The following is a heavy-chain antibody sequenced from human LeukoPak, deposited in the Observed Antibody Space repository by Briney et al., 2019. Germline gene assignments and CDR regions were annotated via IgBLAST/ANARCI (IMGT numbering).Heavy chain of an antibody. V-gene: IGHV4-34*01. Sequence: SETLSLTCAVYGGSFSGYYWSWIRQPPGKGLEWIGEINHSGSTNYNPSLKSRVTISVDTSKNQFSLKLSSVTAADTAVYYCARGADYDSSGYTDFDIWGQGTMVTVSP. D-gene: IGHD3-22*01. CDR3: ARGADYDSSGYTDFDI. CDR1: GGSFSGYY. J-gene: IGHJ3*02. CDR2: INHSGST.